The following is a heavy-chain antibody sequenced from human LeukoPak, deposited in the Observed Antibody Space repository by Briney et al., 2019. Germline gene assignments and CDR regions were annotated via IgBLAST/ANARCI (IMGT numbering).Heavy chain of an antibody. Sequence: SVKVSCKASGGTFSSYAISWVRQAPGQGLEWMGGIIPIFGTANYAQKFQGRVTITADKSTSTAYMELSSLRSEDTAVYYCARSGAYSGSWYGYFDYWGQGTLVTVSS. CDR1: GGTFSSYA. CDR3: ARSGAYSGSWYGYFDY. J-gene: IGHJ4*02. CDR2: IIPIFGTA. V-gene: IGHV1-69*06. D-gene: IGHD6-13*01.